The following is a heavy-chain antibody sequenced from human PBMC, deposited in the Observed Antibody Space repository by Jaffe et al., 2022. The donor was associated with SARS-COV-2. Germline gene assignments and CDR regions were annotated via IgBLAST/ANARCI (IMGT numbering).Heavy chain of an antibody. V-gene: IGHV4-39*01. CDR1: GGSISSSSYY. Sequence: QLQLQESGPGLVKPSETLSLTCTVSGGSISSSSYYWGWIRQPPGKGLEWIGSIYYSGSTYYNPSLKSRVTISVDTSKNQFSLKLSSVTAADTAVYYCARGIAVAGTFHYWGQGTLVTVSS. CDR3: ARGIAVAGTFHY. CDR2: IYYSGST. D-gene: IGHD6-19*01. J-gene: IGHJ4*02.